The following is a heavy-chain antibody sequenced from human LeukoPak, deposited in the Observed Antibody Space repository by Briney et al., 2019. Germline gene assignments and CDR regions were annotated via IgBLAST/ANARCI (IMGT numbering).Heavy chain of an antibody. D-gene: IGHD1-26*01. J-gene: IGHJ4*02. CDR2: TSDGGGST. Sequence: GGSLRLSCAASGFTFSSYAMGWVRQAPGKGLEWVSATSDGGGSTYYADSVKGRFTISKDNSKSTLSLQTNSLRAEDTAVYYCAKLLVGATTGWYFDYWGQGTLVTVSS. CDR1: GFTFSSYA. CDR3: AKLLVGATTGWYFDY. V-gene: IGHV3-23*01.